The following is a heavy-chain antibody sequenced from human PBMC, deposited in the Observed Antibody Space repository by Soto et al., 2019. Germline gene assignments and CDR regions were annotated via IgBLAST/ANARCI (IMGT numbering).Heavy chain of an antibody. D-gene: IGHD3-9*01. V-gene: IGHV4-34*01. J-gene: IGHJ3*02. CDR3: ASGRVRYFDWVRSRADVFDI. Sequence: SETLSLTCAVYGGSFSGYYWSWIRQPPGKGLEWIGEINHSGSTNYNPSLKSRVTISVDTSKNQFSLKLSSVTAADTAVYYCASGRVRYFDWVRSRADVFDIWGQGTMVTVSS. CDR1: GGSFSGYY. CDR2: INHSGST.